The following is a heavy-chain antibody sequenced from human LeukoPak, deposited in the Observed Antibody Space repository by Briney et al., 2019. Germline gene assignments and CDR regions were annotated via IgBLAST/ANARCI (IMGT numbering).Heavy chain of an antibody. D-gene: IGHD2-2*01. CDR3: AKTAAPTRYYYYYMNV. V-gene: IGHV1-2*06. CDR1: GYTFTGYY. CDR2: INPNSGGT. Sequence: ASVKVSCKASGYTFTGYYMHWVRQAPGQGLEWMGRINPNSGGTNYAQKFQGRGTMTRDTSISTAYMELSRLRSDDTAVYYCAKTAAPTRYYYYYMNVWGKGTTVTVSS. J-gene: IGHJ6*03.